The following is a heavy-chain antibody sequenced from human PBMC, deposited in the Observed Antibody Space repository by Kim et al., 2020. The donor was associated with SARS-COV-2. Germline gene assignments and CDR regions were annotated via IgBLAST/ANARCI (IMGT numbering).Heavy chain of an antibody. CDR3: TTGPRAGTCYFDY. CDR1: GFTFSNAW. CDR2: IKSKTDGGTT. V-gene: IGHV3-15*01. J-gene: IGHJ4*02. Sequence: GGSLRLSCAASGFTFSNAWMSWVRQAPGKGLEWVGRIKSKTDGGTTDYAAPVKGRFTISRDDSKNTLYLQMNSLKTEDTAVYYCTTGPRAGTCYFDYWGQGTLVTVSS. D-gene: IGHD1-7*01.